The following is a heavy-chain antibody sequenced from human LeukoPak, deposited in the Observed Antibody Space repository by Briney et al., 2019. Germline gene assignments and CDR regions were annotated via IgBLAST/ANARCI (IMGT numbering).Heavy chain of an antibody. V-gene: IGHV3-7*01. CDR2: IKEDGSEQ. Sequence: GGSLRLSCAVSGFTFRTYWMSWVRQAPGKGLEGVANIKEDGSEQYYVNSLKGRFTISRDNVKNSLYLQMNSLRVKDSAVYYCARDSFETDIDYWGQGTLVTVSS. D-gene: IGHD1-14*01. J-gene: IGHJ4*02. CDR3: ARDSFETDIDY. CDR1: GFTFRTYW.